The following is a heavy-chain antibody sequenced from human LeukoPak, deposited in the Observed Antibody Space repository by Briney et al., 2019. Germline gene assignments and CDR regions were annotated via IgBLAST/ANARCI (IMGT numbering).Heavy chain of an antibody. V-gene: IGHV1-46*01. CDR2: INPSGGCT. D-gene: IGHD3-10*01. J-gene: IGHJ3*02. CDR3: ARDTRNIWFGELVGAFDI. CDR1: GYTFTSYY. Sequence: ASVKVSCKASGYTFTSYYMHWVRQAPGQGLEWMGIINPSGGCTSYAQKFQGRVTMTRDTSTSTVYMELSSLRSEDTAVYYCARDTRNIWFGELVGAFDIWGQGTMVTVSS.